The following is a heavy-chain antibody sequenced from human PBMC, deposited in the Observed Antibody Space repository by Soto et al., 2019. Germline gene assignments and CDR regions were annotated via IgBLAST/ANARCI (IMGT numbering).Heavy chain of an antibody. J-gene: IGHJ4*02. CDR2: IKEDGSEK. CDR1: GFTFSSYW. D-gene: IGHD5-18*01. Sequence: EVQLVESGGGLVQPGGSLRLSCAASGFTFSSYWMSWVRQTPGKGLEWVANIKEDGSEKYYVDSVKGRFTISRDNAKNSLNLQMDSLGAEDTAVYYCARKAGYSYGDYWGLGTLVTVSS. CDR3: ARKAGYSYGDY. V-gene: IGHV3-7*03.